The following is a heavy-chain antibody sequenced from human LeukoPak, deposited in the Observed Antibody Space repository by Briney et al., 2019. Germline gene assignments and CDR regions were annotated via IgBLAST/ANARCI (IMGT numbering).Heavy chain of an antibody. CDR2: ISYDGGKI. Sequence: PGGSLRLSCAASGFTFRSYGMHWVRQAPGKGLEWVAVISYDGGKIYYAASVKGRFTISRDNSKNTLYLQMNSLSAEDTAVYYCVRDKVAYCGGDRYSWKPYFDYWGQGTLVTVSS. CDR3: VRDKVAYCGGDRYSWKPYFDY. V-gene: IGHV3-30*03. J-gene: IGHJ4*02. CDR1: GFTFRSYG. D-gene: IGHD2-21*02.